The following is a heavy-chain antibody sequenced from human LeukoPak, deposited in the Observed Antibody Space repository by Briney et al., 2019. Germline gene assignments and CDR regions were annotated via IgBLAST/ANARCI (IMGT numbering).Heavy chain of an antibody. CDR3: TTDLDIVVVPAAMIWGEPDTEKYGMDV. V-gene: IGHV3-15*01. Sequence: GGSLRLSCAASGFTFSNAWMSWVRQAPGKGLEWVGRIKSKTDGGTTDYAAPVKGRFTISRDDSKNTLYLQMNSLKTEDTAVYYCTTDLDIVVVPAAMIWGEPDTEKYGMDVWGKGTTVTVSS. CDR1: GFTFSNAW. J-gene: IGHJ6*04. CDR2: IKSKTDGGTT. D-gene: IGHD2-2*03.